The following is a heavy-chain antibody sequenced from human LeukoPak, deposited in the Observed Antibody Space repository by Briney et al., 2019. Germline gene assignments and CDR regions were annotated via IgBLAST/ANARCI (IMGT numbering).Heavy chain of an antibody. V-gene: IGHV3-23*01. J-gene: IGHJ3*02. Sequence: HPGGSLRLSCAASGFTFSSYAINWVRQAPGKGLEWVSVISDNGGSTYYADSVKGRFTISRDNSKNTLYLQMNSLRAEDTAVYYCARTIFGVTHGFDIWGQGTMVTVSS. CDR2: ISDNGGST. CDR1: GFTFSSYA. D-gene: IGHD3-3*01. CDR3: ARTIFGVTHGFDI.